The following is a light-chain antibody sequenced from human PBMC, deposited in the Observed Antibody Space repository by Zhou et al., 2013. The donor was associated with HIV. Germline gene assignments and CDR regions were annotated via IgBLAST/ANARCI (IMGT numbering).Light chain of an antibody. Sequence: DIQMTQSPSSLSASVGDRVIITCRASQSVNSWLAWYQQKPGKAPKLLIYKASSLESGVPSRFSGSGSETEFTLTISSLQPDDFATYYCQQYHNFWTFGLGYQGGNQT. CDR3: QQYHNFWT. V-gene: IGKV1-5*03. CDR1: QSVNSW. CDR2: KAS. J-gene: IGKJ1*01.